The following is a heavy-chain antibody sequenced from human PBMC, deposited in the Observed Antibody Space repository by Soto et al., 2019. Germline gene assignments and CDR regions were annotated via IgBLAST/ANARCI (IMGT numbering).Heavy chain of an antibody. CDR2: INHSGGT. V-gene: IGHV4-34*08. J-gene: IGHJ5*02. CDR1: GGTFIGYY. D-gene: IGHD3-3*01. Sequence: SETLCLTCAVDGGTFIGYYWSWIRKTTGKGLEWIGEINHSGGTNYNPSLKSRVTISVDMSKNQFSLKLSSATAADTAVYYCACTPGHYDFWSGYYGRQNWFDPWGQGTPVTVSS. CDR3: ACTPGHYDFWSGYYGRQNWFDP.